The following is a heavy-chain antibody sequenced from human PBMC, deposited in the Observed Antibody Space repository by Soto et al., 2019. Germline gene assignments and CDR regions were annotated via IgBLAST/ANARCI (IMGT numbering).Heavy chain of an antibody. CDR2: IHQRGST. CDR1: GGSVSSGGYS. V-gene: IGHV4-30-2*01. CDR3: ARRSCNSASCYYYGLDV. D-gene: IGHD2-2*01. J-gene: IGHJ6*02. Sequence: PSETLSLTCAVSGGSVSSGGYSWSWIRQPPGKGLEWIGYIHQRGSTYYNPSLKSRVNISVDRSQNQFSLKLNSVTAADTAVYYCARRSCNSASCYYYGLDVWGQGTSVTVSS.